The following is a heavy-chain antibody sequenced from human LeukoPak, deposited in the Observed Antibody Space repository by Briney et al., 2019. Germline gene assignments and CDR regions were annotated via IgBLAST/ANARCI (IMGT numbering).Heavy chain of an antibody. CDR3: VTERRGTFDF. D-gene: IGHD1-1*01. Sequence: GGSLRLSCTASTFTFSDDYMAWIRQAPGKGLKWVSSISPGSSYKYSADSVKGRFTISRDDAENSVYLQMNSLSVEDTAVYYCVTERRGTFDFWGQGSLVTVSS. CDR1: TFTFSDDY. V-gene: IGHV3-11*05. CDR2: ISPGSSYK. J-gene: IGHJ4*02.